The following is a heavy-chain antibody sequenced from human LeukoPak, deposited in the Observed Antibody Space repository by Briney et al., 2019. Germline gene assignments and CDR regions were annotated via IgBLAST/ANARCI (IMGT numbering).Heavy chain of an antibody. Sequence: PSETLSLTCTVSGGSISSSSYYWGWIRQPPGKGLEWIGSIYYSGSTYYNPSLKSRVTISVDTSKNQFSLKLSSVTAADTAVYYCARGLYGSGSYQQASDYWGQGTLVTVSS. CDR1: GGSISSSSYY. CDR2: IYYSGST. V-gene: IGHV4-39*07. J-gene: IGHJ4*02. D-gene: IGHD3-10*01. CDR3: ARGLYGSGSYQQASDY.